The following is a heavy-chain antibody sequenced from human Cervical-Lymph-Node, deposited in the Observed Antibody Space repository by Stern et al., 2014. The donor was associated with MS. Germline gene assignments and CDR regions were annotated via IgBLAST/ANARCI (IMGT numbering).Heavy chain of an antibody. V-gene: IGHV4-61*02. D-gene: IGHD6-19*01. CDR3: ARGASSSGWYLPHYFDY. CDR1: GASISRGYY. J-gene: IGHJ4*02. CDR2: VFAGGDT. Sequence: QVQLQESGPGLVKASQTLSLTCTVSGASISRGYYWSWIRQPAGKRLEWIGRVFAGGDTNYNPSLKSRVTMSVDTSRSQFSLRLSSVTAADTAVYYCARGASSSGWYLPHYFDYWGQGTLVSVSS.